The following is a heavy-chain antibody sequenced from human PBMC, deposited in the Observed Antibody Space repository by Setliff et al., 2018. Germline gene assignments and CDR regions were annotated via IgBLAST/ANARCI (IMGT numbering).Heavy chain of an antibody. V-gene: IGHV4-61*09. CDR3: ARSDDNFQYPDY. D-gene: IGHD1-1*01. CDR1: GASISSGNDF. Sequence: KSSETLSLTCSVSGASISSGNDFWSWIRQPAGKGLEWIGNIYTNGGTDYSPSLRSRVTISLGTSKNQFSLQLTSVTAADTAIYYCARSDDNFQYPDYWGQGTLVTVSS. J-gene: IGHJ4*01. CDR2: IYTNGGT.